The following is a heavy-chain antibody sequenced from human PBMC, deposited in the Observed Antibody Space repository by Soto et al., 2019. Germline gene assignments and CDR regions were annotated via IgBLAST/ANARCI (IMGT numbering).Heavy chain of an antibody. J-gene: IGHJ6*02. D-gene: IGHD4-17*01. CDR1: GGTFSSYA. CDR3: ATEGAAGDYDGTYYCYYGMDV. V-gene: IGHV1-69*01. CDR2: IIPIFGTA. Sequence: QVQLVQSGAEVKKPGSSVKVSCKASGGTFSSYAISWVRQAPGQGLEWMGGIIPIFGTANYAQKFQGRVTITADESTSTAYMALSSLRSEDTAVYYCATEGAAGDYDGTYYCYYGMDVWGQGTTVTVSS.